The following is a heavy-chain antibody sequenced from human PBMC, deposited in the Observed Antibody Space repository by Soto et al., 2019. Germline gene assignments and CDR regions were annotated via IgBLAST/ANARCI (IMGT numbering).Heavy chain of an antibody. V-gene: IGHV1-69*06. J-gene: IGHJ3*02. CDR1: GGTFSSYA. CDR2: IIPIFGTA. Sequence: RASVKVSCKASGGTFSSYAISWVRQAPGQGLEWMGGIIPIFGTANYAQKFQGRVTITADKSTSTAYMELSSLRSEDTAVYYCARAYNWNDAPHAFDIWGQGTMVPVSS. D-gene: IGHD1-20*01. CDR3: ARAYNWNDAPHAFDI.